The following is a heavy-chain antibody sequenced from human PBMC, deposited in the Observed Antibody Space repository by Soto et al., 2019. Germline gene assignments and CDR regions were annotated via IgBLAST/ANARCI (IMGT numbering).Heavy chain of an antibody. CDR1: GDTFSSYA. Sequence: GASVKVSCKASGDTFSSYAINWVRQAPGQGLEWMGGIIPMFGTANYAQKFKGRVTITAGESTSTVYMELSSLRSEDTAVYYCARGYDFWSGYYYYYYYYMDVWGKGTTVTVSS. D-gene: IGHD3-3*01. J-gene: IGHJ6*03. CDR2: IIPMFGTA. CDR3: ARGYDFWSGYYYYYYYYMDV. V-gene: IGHV1-69*13.